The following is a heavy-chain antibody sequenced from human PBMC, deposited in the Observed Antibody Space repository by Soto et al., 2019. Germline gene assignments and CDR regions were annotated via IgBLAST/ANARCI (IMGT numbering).Heavy chain of an antibody. CDR3: VRWSEY. Sequence: GGSLRLSCAASGFSFSGDWMHWVRQAPGKGLVWVSPVNGDGSTTNYADSVKGRFTISRDNAKNTLYLQMNSLRVDDTAVYYCVRWSEYWGQGTLVTVSS. J-gene: IGHJ4*01. V-gene: IGHV3-74*01. D-gene: IGHD2-15*01. CDR2: VNGDGSTT. CDR1: GFSFSGDW.